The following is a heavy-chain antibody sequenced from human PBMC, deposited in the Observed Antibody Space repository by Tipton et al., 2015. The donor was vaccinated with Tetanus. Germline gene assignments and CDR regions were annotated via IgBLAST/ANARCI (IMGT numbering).Heavy chain of an antibody. Sequence: LRLSCTVSGGSTSSGGYYWSWIRQHPGKGLEWIGYIYYSGSTYYNPSLKSRVTTSVDTSKNQFSLKLSSVTAADTAVYYCARGDLYEGQYSSSVLFDYWGQGTLVTVSS. J-gene: IGHJ4*02. CDR1: GGSTSSGGYY. CDR2: IYYSGST. CDR3: ARGDLYEGQYSSSVLFDY. V-gene: IGHV4-31*02. D-gene: IGHD6-6*01.